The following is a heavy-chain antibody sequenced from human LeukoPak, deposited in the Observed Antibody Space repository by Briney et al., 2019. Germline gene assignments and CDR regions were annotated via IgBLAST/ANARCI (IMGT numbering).Heavy chain of an antibody. Sequence: SQTLSLTCTVSGGSISSGGYYWGWIRQHPGKGLEWIGYIYYSGSTYYNPSLKSRVTISVDTSKNQFSLKLSSVTAADTAVYYCASSSGYYYVGGFAYWGQGTLVTVSS. CDR3: ASSSGYYYVGGFAY. V-gene: IGHV4-31*03. CDR1: GGSISSGGYY. CDR2: IYYSGST. D-gene: IGHD3-22*01. J-gene: IGHJ4*02.